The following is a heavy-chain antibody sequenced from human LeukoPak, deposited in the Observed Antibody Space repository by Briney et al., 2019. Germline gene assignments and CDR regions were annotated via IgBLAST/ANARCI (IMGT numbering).Heavy chain of an antibody. D-gene: IGHD3-22*01. CDR1: GHTFTSYD. CDR3: ARRMNYDSRVFQH. V-gene: IGHV1-8*01. CDR2: MNPNSGNT. Sequence: ASVKVSCKASGHTFTSYDTNWVRQATGQGLEWMGWMNPNSGNTGYAQKFQGRVTMTRNTSINTAYMELSSLTSEDTVVYYCARRMNYDSRVFQHWGQGTLVTVSS. J-gene: IGHJ1*01.